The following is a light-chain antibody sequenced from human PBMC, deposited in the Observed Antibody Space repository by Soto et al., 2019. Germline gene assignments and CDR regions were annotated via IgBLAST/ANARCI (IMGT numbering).Light chain of an antibody. V-gene: IGKV1-39*01. CDR2: AAY. Sequence: DIQMTQSPSSLSTSVGDRVTITCRASQYINNYLNWYQQKPGKAPKLLIFAAYNLQSGVPSRFRGSGSGTDFTLTISSRQPEDFATYYCQQSYSTPPYTCGQGTKLDMK. J-gene: IGKJ2*01. CDR3: QQSYSTPPYT. CDR1: QYINNY.